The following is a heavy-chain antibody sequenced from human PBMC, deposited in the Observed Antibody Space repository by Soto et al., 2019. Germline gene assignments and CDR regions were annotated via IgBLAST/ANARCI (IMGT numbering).Heavy chain of an antibody. CDR1: GYPFTSYA. CDR2: INAGNGNT. CDR3: ARGPNPYYFDY. J-gene: IGHJ4*02. Sequence: ASVKVSCKASGYPFTSYAMHWVRQAPGQRLEWMGWINAGNGNTKYSQKFQGRVTITRDTSASTAYMELSSLRSEDTAVYYCARGPNPYYFDYWGQGTLVTVSS. V-gene: IGHV1-3*01.